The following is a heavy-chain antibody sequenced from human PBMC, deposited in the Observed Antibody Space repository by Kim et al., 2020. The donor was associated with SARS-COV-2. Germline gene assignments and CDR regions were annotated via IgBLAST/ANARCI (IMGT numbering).Heavy chain of an antibody. CDR3: ASGASWSSSWYYYHGMDV. J-gene: IGHJ6*02. CDR1: GYTFTSYG. Sequence: ASVKVSCKASGYTFTSYGISWVRQAPGQGLEWMGWISAYNGNTNYAQKLQGRVTMTTDTSTSTAYMELRSLRSDDTAVYYCASGASWSSSWYYYHGMDVWGQGTTVTVSS. V-gene: IGHV1-18*01. CDR2: ISAYNGNT. D-gene: IGHD6-13*01.